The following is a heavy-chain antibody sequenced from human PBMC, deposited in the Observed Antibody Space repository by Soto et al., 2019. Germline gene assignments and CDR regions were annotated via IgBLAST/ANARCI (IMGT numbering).Heavy chain of an antibody. CDR3: ARSLSGYSSSWYSA. CDR2: ISSSGSTI. V-gene: IGHV3-11*01. CDR1: GFTVSDYY. D-gene: IGHD6-13*01. J-gene: IGHJ5*02. Sequence: WGSLGLSCAASGFTVSDYYMSWIRQAPGKGLEWVSYISSSGSTIYYADSVKGRFTISRDNAKNSLYLQMNSLRAEDTAVYYCARSLSGYSSSWYSAWGQGTLVTVSS.